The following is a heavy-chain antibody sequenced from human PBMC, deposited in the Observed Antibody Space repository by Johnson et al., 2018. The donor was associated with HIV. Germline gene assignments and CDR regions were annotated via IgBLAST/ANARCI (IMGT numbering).Heavy chain of an antibody. J-gene: IGHJ3*02. D-gene: IGHD6-19*01. CDR1: GFTFSNAW. CDR3: ARDGWGSRGWDDAFDI. CDR2: VSNDGNNK. V-gene: IGHV3-30*03. Sequence: QVQLVESGGVLVQPGGSLRLSCAASGFTFSNAWMSWVRQAPGKGLEWVAVVSNDGNNKYYTDSVKGRFTISRDNSKNTLYLQMNSLRAEDTAVYYCARDGWGSRGWDDAFDIWGQGTMVTVSS.